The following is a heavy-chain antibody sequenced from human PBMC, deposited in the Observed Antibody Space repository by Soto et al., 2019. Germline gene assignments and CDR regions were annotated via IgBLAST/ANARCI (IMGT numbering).Heavy chain of an antibody. D-gene: IGHD2-2*01. V-gene: IGHV3-23*01. CDR3: AKELVVVPAAMVNYYYYYGMDV. CDR1: GFTFSSYA. CDR2: ISGSGGST. Sequence: EVQLLESGGGLVQPGGSLRLSCAASGFTFSSYAMSWVRQAPGKGLEWVSAISGSGGSTYYADSVKGRFTISRDNSKNTLYLQMSSLRAEDTAVYYCAKELVVVPAAMVNYYYYYGMDVWGQGTTVTVSS. J-gene: IGHJ6*02.